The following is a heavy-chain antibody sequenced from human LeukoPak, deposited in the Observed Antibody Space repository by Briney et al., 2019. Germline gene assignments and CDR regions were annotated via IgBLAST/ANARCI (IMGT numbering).Heavy chain of an antibody. CDR1: GFTFNTYG. J-gene: IGHJ4*02. CDR3: AKGTIGDFWTSHY. Sequence: GGTLRLSCAASGFTFNTYGMSWGRQAPGKGLEWVSGISGSGGATYYADSVKGRFTTSRDNSKNTLYLQMNSLRAEDTAVYYCAKGTIGDFWTSHYWGQGTLVTVSS. CDR2: ISGSGGAT. V-gene: IGHV3-23*01. D-gene: IGHD3-3*01.